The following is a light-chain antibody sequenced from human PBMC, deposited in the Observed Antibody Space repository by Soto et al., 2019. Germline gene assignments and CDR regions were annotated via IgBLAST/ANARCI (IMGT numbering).Light chain of an antibody. J-gene: IGLJ1*01. CDR1: KNDIGVYDF. CDR3: CSYAGSYTYV. V-gene: IGLV2-8*01. CDR2: EVV. Sequence: QSVLTQPPSASGSPGQSVTISCSGTKNDIGVYDFVSWYQHHPGKAPRLIIYEVVQRPSGVPDRFSGSKSGNTASLTISGLQAEDEADYYCCSYAGSYTYVFGTGTKVTV.